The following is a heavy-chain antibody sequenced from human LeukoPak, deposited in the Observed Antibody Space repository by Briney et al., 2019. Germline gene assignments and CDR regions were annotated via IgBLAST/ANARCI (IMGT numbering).Heavy chain of an antibody. CDR3: ASPGPYGSGSYFDY. CDR2: ISYDGSNK. Sequence: PGRSLSLSCAASGFTFSSYAMHWVRPAPGKGLEWVAVISYDGSNKYYADSVKGRFTISRDNSKNTLYLQMNSLRAEDTAVYYCASPGPYGSGSYFDYWGQGTLVTVSS. D-gene: IGHD3-10*01. CDR1: GFTFSSYA. V-gene: IGHV3-30-3*01. J-gene: IGHJ4*02.